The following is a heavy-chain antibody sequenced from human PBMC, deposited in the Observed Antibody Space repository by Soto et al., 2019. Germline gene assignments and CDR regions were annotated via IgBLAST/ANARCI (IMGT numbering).Heavy chain of an antibody. D-gene: IGHD2-2*01. Sequence: EVQLLESGGGLVQPGGSLRVSCAASGFTFSSYGMSWVRQAPGKRLEWVSSISAAGGSAYYADPVKGRFTISRDNSKNTLYRQMNSLRAEDTAVYYCAKPPPYCSSNTCYFPFDSWGQGTLVTVSS. J-gene: IGHJ5*01. CDR2: ISAAGGSA. CDR3: AKPPPYCSSNTCYFPFDS. V-gene: IGHV3-23*01. CDR1: GFTFSSYG.